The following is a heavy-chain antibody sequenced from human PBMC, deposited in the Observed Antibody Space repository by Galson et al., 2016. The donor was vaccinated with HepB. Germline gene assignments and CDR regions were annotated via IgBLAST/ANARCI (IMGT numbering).Heavy chain of an antibody. Sequence: LRLSCAASGFTFSSCGMHWVRQAPGKGLEWVAAISYHGSDKYYADSVKGRVTISRDNSNNTLYLQMTSLSPEDTAVYYCARDKSFYYYGMDVWGQGTTVTVSS. J-gene: IGHJ6*02. CDR1: GFTFSSCG. CDR2: ISYHGSDK. CDR3: ARDKSFYYYGMDV. V-gene: IGHV3-30*19.